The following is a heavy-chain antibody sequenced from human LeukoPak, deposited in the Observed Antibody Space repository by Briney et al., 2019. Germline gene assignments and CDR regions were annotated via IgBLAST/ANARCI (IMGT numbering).Heavy chain of an antibody. J-gene: IGHJ4*02. CDR2: IYSGGNT. D-gene: IGHD6-13*01. Sequence: GGSLRLSCAASGFTVSTNYMSWVRQAPGKGLEWVSIIYSGGNTYYADSVKGRFIISRDNSKNTLYLQMNSLRAEDTAVYYCAKDPRAAAEVYWGQGTLVTVSS. CDR1: GFTVSTNY. CDR3: AKDPRAAAEVY. V-gene: IGHV3-53*01.